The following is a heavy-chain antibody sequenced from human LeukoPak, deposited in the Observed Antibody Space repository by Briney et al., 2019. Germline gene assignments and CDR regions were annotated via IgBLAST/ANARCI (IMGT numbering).Heavy chain of an antibody. CDR1: GFTFSSYG. CDR2: ICYDGSNK. CDR3: ARDPQLVELQG. V-gene: IGHV3-33*01. Sequence: GGSLRLSCAASGFTFSSYGMHWVRQAPGKGLEWVAVICYDGSNKYYADPVKGRFTISRDNSKNTLYLQMNSLRAEGTAVYYRARDPQLVELQGWGQGTLVTVSS. J-gene: IGHJ4*02. D-gene: IGHD6-6*01.